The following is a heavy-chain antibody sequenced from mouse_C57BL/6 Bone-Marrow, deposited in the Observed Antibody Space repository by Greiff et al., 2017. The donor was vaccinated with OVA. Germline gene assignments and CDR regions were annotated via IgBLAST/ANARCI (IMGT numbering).Heavy chain of an antibody. Sequence: VQLQQPGAELVKPGASVKLSCKASGYTFTSYWMHWVKQRPGQGLEWIGMIHPNSGSTNYNEKFKSKATLTVDKSSSTAYMQLSSLTSEDSAVYFCARKQGKWYFDVWGTGTTVTVSS. CDR1: GYTFTSYW. J-gene: IGHJ1*03. D-gene: IGHD2-1*01. V-gene: IGHV1-64*01. CDR2: IHPNSGST. CDR3: ARKQGKWYFDV.